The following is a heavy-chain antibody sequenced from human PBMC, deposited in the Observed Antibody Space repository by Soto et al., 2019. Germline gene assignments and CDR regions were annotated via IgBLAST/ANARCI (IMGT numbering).Heavy chain of an antibody. CDR1: GYSIASGYY. J-gene: IGHJ6*02. Sequence: WETLSLTCAVSGYSIASGYYWAWIRQSPGKGLEWIGSIYHAGSVYYNPSLNSRVAVSLDTSENHFSLKLTSVTAADTAVYYCARTFDYYGMDVWGQGTTVTVSS. V-gene: IGHV4-38-2*01. CDR3: ARTFDYYGMDV. CDR2: IYHAGSV.